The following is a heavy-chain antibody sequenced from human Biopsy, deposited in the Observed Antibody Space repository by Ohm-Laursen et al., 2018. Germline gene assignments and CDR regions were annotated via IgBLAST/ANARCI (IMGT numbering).Heavy chain of an antibody. CDR2: IYYSGST. CDR1: AGSISSDY. D-gene: IGHD2/OR15-2a*01. Sequence: SETLSLTWTVSAGSISSDYWSWIRQTPGKGLEWIGYIYYSGSTYYNPSLKSRASISVDTSKNQFSLRLNSVTAADTAVYYCARATNSTGWPYYYFYGMDVWGQGTTVTVSS. CDR3: ARATNSTGWPYYYFYGMDV. V-gene: IGHV4-59*01. J-gene: IGHJ6*02.